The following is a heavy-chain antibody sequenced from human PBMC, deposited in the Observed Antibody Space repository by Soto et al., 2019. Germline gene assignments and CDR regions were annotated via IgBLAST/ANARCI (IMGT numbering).Heavy chain of an antibody. CDR3: ARLFFHCLRGSCDDYNFYGLYV. J-gene: IGHJ6*02. CDR1: GGSISSTDHY. Sequence: QLQASGPGLVTASEPLSLTCPVSGGSISSTDHYWGCIRQPPGKGLEWLVSIYYAGSTFHNPSLQRRATVSVDTSRNQFSLRLSSVTASDTAVYYCARLFFHCLRGSCDDYNFYGLYVWCQGTTVTVS. CDR2: IYYAGST. D-gene: IGHD2-15*01. V-gene: IGHV4-39*01.